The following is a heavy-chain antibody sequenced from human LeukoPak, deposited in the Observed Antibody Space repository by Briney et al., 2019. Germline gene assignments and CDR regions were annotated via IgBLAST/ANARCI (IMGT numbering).Heavy chain of an antibody. CDR3: ARERTEMATIRVRTEFDY. CDR2: INPNSGGT. Sequence: RASVKVSCKASGYTFTGYYMHWVRQAPGQGREWMGWINPNSGGTNYAQKFQGRVTMTRDTSISTAYMELSRLRSDDTAVYYCARERTEMATIRVRTEFDYWGQGTLVTVSS. J-gene: IGHJ4*02. D-gene: IGHD5-24*01. V-gene: IGHV1-2*02. CDR1: GYTFTGYY.